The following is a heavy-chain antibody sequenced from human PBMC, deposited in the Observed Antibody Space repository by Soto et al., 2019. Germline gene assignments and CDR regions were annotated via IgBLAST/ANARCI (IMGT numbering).Heavy chain of an antibody. CDR3: ARLRYGSFTGPNFQYCIDV. D-gene: IGHD2-15*01. Sequence: PGESLKISCKGSGYSFAGYWITLGRQKPGKGLEWMGRMDPSDSQTYYSQSFRDHATISATKSITTVFLPGSSLRASDTPMYYCARLRYGSFTGPNFQYCIDVWGQGTPVTVSS. CDR2: MDPSDSQT. J-gene: IGHJ4*02. CDR1: GYSFAGYW. V-gene: IGHV5-10-1*01.